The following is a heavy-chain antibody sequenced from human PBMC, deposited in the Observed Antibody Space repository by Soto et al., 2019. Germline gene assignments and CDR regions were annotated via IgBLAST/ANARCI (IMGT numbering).Heavy chain of an antibody. D-gene: IGHD3-3*01. CDR2: ISGSGGST. Sequence: PGGSLRLSCAAPGFTFSSYAMSWVRQAPGKGLEWVSAISGSGGSTYYADSVKGRFTISRDNSKNTLYLQMNSLRAEDTAVYYCASDDFWSGYSDPAGYYYYYFMDVWGKGTTVTVSS. CDR3: ASDDFWSGYSDPAGYYYYYFMDV. V-gene: IGHV3-23*01. J-gene: IGHJ6*03. CDR1: GFTFSSYA.